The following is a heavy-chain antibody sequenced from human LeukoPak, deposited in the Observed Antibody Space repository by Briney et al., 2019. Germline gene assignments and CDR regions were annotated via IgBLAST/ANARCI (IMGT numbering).Heavy chain of an antibody. J-gene: IGHJ3*02. CDR3: ARGTQSRAFDI. D-gene: IGHD1-14*01. Sequence: ASVKVSCKASEYTLTDYYLHWVRQAPGQWLEWMGWINPSGTKYPQNFQGRVTMTRDTSINTAYMEVSSLTFDDTAVYYCARGTQSRAFDIWGQGTLVSVSS. CDR2: INPSGT. V-gene: IGHV1-2*02. CDR1: EYTLTDYY.